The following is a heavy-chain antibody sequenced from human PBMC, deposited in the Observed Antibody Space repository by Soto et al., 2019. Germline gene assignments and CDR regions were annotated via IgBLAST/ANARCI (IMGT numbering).Heavy chain of an antibody. CDR1: GGSISSYY. CDR3: ARDMITFGGVIGSYYYYGMDV. D-gene: IGHD3-16*02. Sequence: ASETLSLTCTVSGGSISSYYWSWIRQPAGKGLEWIGRIYTSGSTNYNPSLKSRVTMSVDTSKNQFSLKLSSVTAADTAVYYCARDMITFGGVIGSYYYYGMDVWGQGTTVTVSS. CDR2: IYTSGST. J-gene: IGHJ6*02. V-gene: IGHV4-4*07.